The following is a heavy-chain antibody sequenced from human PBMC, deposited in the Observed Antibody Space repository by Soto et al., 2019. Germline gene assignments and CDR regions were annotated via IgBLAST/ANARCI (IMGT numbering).Heavy chain of an antibody. CDR2: ISGSGGST. Sequence: GGSLRLSCAASGFTFSSYAMSWVRQAPGKGLEWVSGISGSGGSTYYADSVKGRFTISRDNSKNTLYLQINSLRAEDTAVYYCAKVDRFFDWLLSLHYWGRGTLVTVSS. D-gene: IGHD3-9*01. CDR3: AKVDRFFDWLLSLHY. J-gene: IGHJ4*02. V-gene: IGHV3-23*01. CDR1: GFTFSSYA.